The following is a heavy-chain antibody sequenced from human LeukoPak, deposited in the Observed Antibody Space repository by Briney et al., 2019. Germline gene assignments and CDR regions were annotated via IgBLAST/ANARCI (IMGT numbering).Heavy chain of an antibody. Sequence: GGSLRLSCAASGFTFDDHTMHWVRQAPGKGLEWVSLISWDGGVTKYAGSVKGRFTISRDNTKKSLYLQMNSLRAEDTALYYCAKSDHRGDGFNYDYWGQGTLVTASS. V-gene: IGHV3-43*01. CDR2: ISWDGGVT. D-gene: IGHD5-24*01. CDR3: AKSDHRGDGFNYDY. CDR1: GFTFDDHT. J-gene: IGHJ4*02.